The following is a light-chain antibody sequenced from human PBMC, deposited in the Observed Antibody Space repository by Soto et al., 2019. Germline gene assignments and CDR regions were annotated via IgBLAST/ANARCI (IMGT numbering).Light chain of an antibody. J-gene: IGLJ2*01. CDR1: DNDVGRYDY. V-gene: IGLV2-8*01. Sequence: QSALTQPPSASGSPGMSVTLSCSGTDNDVGRYDYVSWYQQHPGKAPKLLIYEVSKRPSGVPDRFSASKSGNTASLTVSGLQCEDEADYYCMSYVGGNSVAFGGGTKLTVL. CDR2: EVS. CDR3: MSYVGGNSVA.